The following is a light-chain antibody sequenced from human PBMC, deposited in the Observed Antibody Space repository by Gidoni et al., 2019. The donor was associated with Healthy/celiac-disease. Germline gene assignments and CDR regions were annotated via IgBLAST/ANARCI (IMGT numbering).Light chain of an antibody. CDR2: WAS. J-gene: IGKJ1*01. V-gene: IGKV4-1*01. Sequence: DIVMTQSPDSLAVSLGERATLNCKSSQSFLYSSNNKNYLAWYQQKPGQPPKLLIYWASTRESGVPDRFSGSGSGTDFTLTISSLQAEDVAVYYCQQYYSTPVTFGQGTKVEIK. CDR3: QQYYSTPVT. CDR1: QSFLYSSNNKNY.